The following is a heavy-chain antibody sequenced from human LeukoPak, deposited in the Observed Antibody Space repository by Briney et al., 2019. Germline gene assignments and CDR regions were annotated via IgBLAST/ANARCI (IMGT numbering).Heavy chain of an antibody. CDR1: GGTFSSYA. V-gene: IGHV1-69*01. CDR2: IIPIFGTA. Sequence: ASVKVSCKASGGTFSSYAISWVRQAPGQGLEWMGGIIPIFGTANYAQKFQGRVTITADESTSTAYMELSSLRSEDTAVYYCARAHGGYSGYDLGVPFYWGQGTLATVSS. D-gene: IGHD5-12*01. CDR3: ARAHGGYSGYDLGVPFY. J-gene: IGHJ4*02.